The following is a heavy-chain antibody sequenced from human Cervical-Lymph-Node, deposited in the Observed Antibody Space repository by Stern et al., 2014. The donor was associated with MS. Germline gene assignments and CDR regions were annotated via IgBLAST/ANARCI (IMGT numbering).Heavy chain of an antibody. J-gene: IGHJ4*02. CDR2: IYPDDSDT. V-gene: IGHV5-51*01. Sequence: EVQLVESGAEVKKPGESLKISCKLSGYSFTIYYIAWVRQMPGKGLECMAVIYPDDSDTPCSPSFQGQVTIPADKSITTAYLQWSSLRASDTAMYYCARHVQGFDYWGQGTLVTVSS. CDR1: GYSFTIYY. CDR3: ARHVQGFDY.